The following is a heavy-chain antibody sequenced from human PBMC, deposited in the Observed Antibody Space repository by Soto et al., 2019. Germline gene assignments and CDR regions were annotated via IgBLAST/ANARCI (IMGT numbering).Heavy chain of an antibody. CDR2: IYSGGST. CDR3: AMKTYYYDSNWYFDL. CDR1: GFTVSSNY. D-gene: IGHD3-22*01. Sequence: VQLVETGGGLIQPGGSLRLSCAASGFTVSSNYMSWVRQAPGKGLEWVSVIYSGGSTYYADSVKGRFTISRDNSKNTLYLQMNSLRAEDTAVYYCAMKTYYYDSNWYFDLWGRGTLVTVSS. J-gene: IGHJ2*01. V-gene: IGHV3-53*02.